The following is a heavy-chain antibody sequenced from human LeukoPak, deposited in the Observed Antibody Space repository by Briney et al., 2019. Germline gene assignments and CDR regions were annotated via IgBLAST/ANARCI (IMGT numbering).Heavy chain of an antibody. CDR3: AKDQRFALSNYDY. CDR1: GFTFDDYA. D-gene: IGHD2/OR15-2a*01. CDR2: ISGSGGST. J-gene: IGHJ4*02. Sequence: GSLRLSCAASGFTFDDYAMHWVRQAPGKGLEWVSGISGSGGSTYYADSVKGRFTISRDNSNNTLYLQMTSLRAEDTAVYYCAKDQRFALSNYDYWGQGTLVTVSS. V-gene: IGHV3-23*01.